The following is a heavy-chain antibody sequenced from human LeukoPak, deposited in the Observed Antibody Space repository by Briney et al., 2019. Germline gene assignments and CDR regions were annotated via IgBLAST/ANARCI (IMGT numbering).Heavy chain of an antibody. D-gene: IGHD6-13*01. CDR2: IRNSDNI. J-gene: IGHJ4*02. V-gene: IGHV3-9*01. CDR1: GFTFDDYA. CDR3: ASLAAAGDY. Sequence: HPGGSLRLSCAVSGFTFDDYAMHWVRQVPGKGLEWVSCIRNSDNIGYADSVKGRFTISRDNAKNSLYLQMNSLRAEDTAVYYCASLAAAGDYWGQGTLVTVSS.